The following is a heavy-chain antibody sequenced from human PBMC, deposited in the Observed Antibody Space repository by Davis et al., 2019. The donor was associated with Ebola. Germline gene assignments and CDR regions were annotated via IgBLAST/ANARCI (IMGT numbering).Heavy chain of an antibody. CDR3: AREDPGQLLRFLEWQPVHYYGMDV. Sequence: PSETLSLTCTVSGGSISSGGYYWSWIRQHPGKGLEWIGYIYYSGSTYYNPSLKSRVTISVDTSKNQFSLKLSSVTAADTAVYYCAREDPGQLLRFLEWQPVHYYGMDVWGQGTTVTVSS. V-gene: IGHV4-31*03. J-gene: IGHJ6*02. CDR2: IYYSGST. CDR1: GGSISSGGYY. D-gene: IGHD3-3*01.